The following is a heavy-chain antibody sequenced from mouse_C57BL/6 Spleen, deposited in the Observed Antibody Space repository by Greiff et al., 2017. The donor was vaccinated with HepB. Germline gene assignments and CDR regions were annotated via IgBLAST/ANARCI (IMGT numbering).Heavy chain of an antibody. J-gene: IGHJ2*01. CDR1: GYTFTSYW. D-gene: IGHD2-4*01. Sequence: VQLQQPGTELVKPGASVKLSCKASGYTFTSYWMHWVKQRPGQGLEWIGNINPSNGGTNYNEKFKSKATLTVDKSSSTAYMQLSSLTSEDSAVYYCARLLWDYDVVFDYWGQGTTLTVSS. V-gene: IGHV1-53*01. CDR2: INPSNGGT. CDR3: ARLLWDYDVVFDY.